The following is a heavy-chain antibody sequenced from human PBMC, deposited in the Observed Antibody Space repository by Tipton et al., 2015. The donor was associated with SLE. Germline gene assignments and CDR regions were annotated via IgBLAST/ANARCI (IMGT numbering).Heavy chain of an antibody. D-gene: IGHD3-3*02. Sequence: QLVQSGAEVKKPGESLRISCQTSGYSFSSYWFAWVRQMPGKGLEWMGIIYPGDSDTRYNPSFQGQVTISADKSSNTAYLQRTSLEASDTAIYYCANGDFNHMTIFGVVYSDWLDPWGQGTLVTVSS. CDR2: IYPGDSDT. V-gene: IGHV5-51*03. CDR1: GYSFSSYW. J-gene: IGHJ5*02. CDR3: ANGDFNHMTIFGVVYSDWLDP.